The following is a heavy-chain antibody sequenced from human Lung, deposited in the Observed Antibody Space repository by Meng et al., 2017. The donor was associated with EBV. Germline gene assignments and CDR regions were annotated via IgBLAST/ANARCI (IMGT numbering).Heavy chain of an antibody. D-gene: IGHD6-13*01. V-gene: IGHV3-21*01. CDR1: GFTFSSYS. Sequence: EVQLEKSGGXVVKHGXSLRPWCAASGFTFSSYSMNWVRQAPGKGLEGVSSISSSSSYIYYADSVKGRFTISRDNAKNSLYLQMNSLRAEDTAVYYCARAAAGTDCFDYWGKGTLVIVSS. CDR2: ISSSSSYI. J-gene: IGHJ4*02. CDR3: ARAAAGTDCFDY.